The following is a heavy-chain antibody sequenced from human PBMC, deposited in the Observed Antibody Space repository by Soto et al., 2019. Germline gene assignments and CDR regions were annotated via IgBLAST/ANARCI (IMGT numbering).Heavy chain of an antibody. CDR1: GFTFGDYA. Sequence: LRLSCTASGFTFGDYAMSWVRQAPGKGLEWVGFIRSKAYGGTTEYAASVKGRFTISRDDSKSIAYLQMNSLKTEDTAVYYCTRDPVFWSGYYAYWGQGTLVTVSS. J-gene: IGHJ4*02. D-gene: IGHD3-3*01. V-gene: IGHV3-49*04. CDR2: IRSKAYGGTT. CDR3: TRDPVFWSGYYAY.